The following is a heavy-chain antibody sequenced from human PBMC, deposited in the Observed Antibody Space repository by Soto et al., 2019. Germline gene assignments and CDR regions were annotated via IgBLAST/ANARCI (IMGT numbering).Heavy chain of an antibody. CDR2: IYPGDSDT. V-gene: IGHV5-51*01. CDR3: ARRSYSSSWFLDV. J-gene: IGHJ6*02. CDR1: GYNFSSYW. Sequence: GESLKISCQGSGYNFSSYWIGWVRQMPGKGLEWMGIIYPGDSDTRYSPSFQGQVTISADKSISTAYLQWSSLKASDTAMYYCARRSYSSSWFLDVWGQGTTVTVSS. D-gene: IGHD6-13*01.